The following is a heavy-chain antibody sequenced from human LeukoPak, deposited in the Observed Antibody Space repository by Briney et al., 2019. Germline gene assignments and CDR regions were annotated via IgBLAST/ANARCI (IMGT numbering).Heavy chain of an antibody. Sequence: GGSLRLSCAASGFTFSSYSMNWVRQAPGRGREWVSSISSSSSYIYSADSVKGRFTISRDNAKNSLYLQMNSLRAEDTAVYYCARDLRSYGFREDDAFDIWGQGTMVTVSS. CDR1: GFTFSSYS. V-gene: IGHV3-21*01. CDR2: ISSSSSYI. J-gene: IGHJ3*02. D-gene: IGHD5-18*01. CDR3: ARDLRSYGFREDDAFDI.